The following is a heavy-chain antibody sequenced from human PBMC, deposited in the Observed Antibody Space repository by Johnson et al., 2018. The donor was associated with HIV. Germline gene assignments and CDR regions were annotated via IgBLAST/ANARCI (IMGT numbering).Heavy chain of an antibody. V-gene: IGHV3-66*01. J-gene: IGHJ3*02. Sequence: VQLVESGGGLVQPGGSLRLSCAASGFTVSSNYMSWVRQAPGKGLEWVSVIYSGGSTYYADSVKGRFTISRDKSKNTLYLQMNSLRAEDTAVYYCAKDFVLDWVNGFDIWGQGTMVTVSS. CDR1: GFTVSSNY. D-gene: IGHD3-9*01. CDR2: IYSGGST. CDR3: AKDFVLDWVNGFDI.